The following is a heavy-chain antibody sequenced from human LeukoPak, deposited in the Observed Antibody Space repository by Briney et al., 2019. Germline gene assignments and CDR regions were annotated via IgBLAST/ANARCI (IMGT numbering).Heavy chain of an antibody. D-gene: IGHD6-19*01. CDR3: ARVSSSGSVSYYFDY. CDR2: IYYSGST. V-gene: IGHV4-59*01. Sequence: PSETLSLTCTVSGGSISSYYWSWIRQPPGKGLEWIGYIYYSGSTNYNPSLKSRVTISVDTSKNQFSLKLSSVTAADTAVYYCARVSSSGSVSYYFDYWGQGTLVTVSS. CDR1: GGSISSYY. J-gene: IGHJ4*02.